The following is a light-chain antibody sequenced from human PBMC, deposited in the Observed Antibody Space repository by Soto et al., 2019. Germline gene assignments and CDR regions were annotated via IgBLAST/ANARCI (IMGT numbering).Light chain of an antibody. CDR1: QSLLHSNGYNY. V-gene: IGKV2-28*01. CDR2: LGS. CDR3: MKALQTPWT. Sequence: DIVMTQSPLSLPVTPGEPASISCRSSQSLLHSNGYNYLDWYLQKPGQSPQLLIYLGSNRASGVPDRFSGSGSGTDFTLKISRVEAGDVGVYYCMKALQTPWTFGQGTKVDIK. J-gene: IGKJ1*01.